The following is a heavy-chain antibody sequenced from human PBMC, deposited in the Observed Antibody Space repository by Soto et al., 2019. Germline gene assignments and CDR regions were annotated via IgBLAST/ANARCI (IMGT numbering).Heavy chain of an antibody. J-gene: IGHJ3*02. D-gene: IGHD5-12*01. CDR1: GFTFSSYE. CDR3: TKEKSPMDSGYDAFVI. Sequence: EVQLVESGGGLEQPGGSLRLSCAASGFTFSSYEMDWVRQAPGKGLEWVAYMSASGGTIFYADSVKGRFTISRDNADKSLYLQMNSLRSEDTAIYYCTKEKSPMDSGYDAFVIWGRGTMVTVSS. CDR2: MSASGGTI. V-gene: IGHV3-48*03.